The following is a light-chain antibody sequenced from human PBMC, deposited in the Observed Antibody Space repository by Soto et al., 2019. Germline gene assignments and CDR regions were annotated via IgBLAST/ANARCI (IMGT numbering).Light chain of an antibody. V-gene: IGLV2-14*02. CDR1: SSDFGNYNL. CDR3: SSYTTLITVV. Sequence: QSALTQPASVSGSPGQSITISCTGTSSDFGNYNLVSWYQQHPGKVPKLILFEVTNRPSGVSNRFSGSKSGNTASLTISGLRPEDEADYYCSSYTTLITVVFGGGTKVTVL. CDR2: EVT. J-gene: IGLJ3*02.